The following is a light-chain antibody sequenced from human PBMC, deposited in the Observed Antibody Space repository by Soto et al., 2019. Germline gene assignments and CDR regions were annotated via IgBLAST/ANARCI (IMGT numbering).Light chain of an antibody. CDR3: SSFASTHTYV. V-gene: IGLV2-14*02. Sequence: QSALTQPASVSGSPGQSITISCTGTSSDVATYNLVSWYQQRPGTAPQLIIYEVNNRPSGVSHRFSGSKSGNTASLTISGLQAEDEADYYCSSFASTHTYVFGTGTKLTVL. CDR2: EVN. CDR1: SSDVATYNL. J-gene: IGLJ1*01.